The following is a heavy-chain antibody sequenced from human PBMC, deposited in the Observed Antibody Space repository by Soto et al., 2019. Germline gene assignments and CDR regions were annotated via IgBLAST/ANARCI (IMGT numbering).Heavy chain of an antibody. CDR3: ARDQECSSTSCSYYYYGMDV. J-gene: IGHJ6*02. Sequence: GGSLRLSCAASGFTFSSYSMNWVRQAPGKGLEWVSSISSSSSYIYYADSVKGRFTISRDNAKNSLYLQMNSLRAEDTAVYYCARDQECSSTSCSYYYYGMDVWGQGTTVTVS. V-gene: IGHV3-21*01. D-gene: IGHD2-2*01. CDR2: ISSSSSYI. CDR1: GFTFSSYS.